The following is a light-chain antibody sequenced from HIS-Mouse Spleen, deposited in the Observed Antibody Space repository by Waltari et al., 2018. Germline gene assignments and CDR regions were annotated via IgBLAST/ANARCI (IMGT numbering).Light chain of an antibody. V-gene: IGLV2-23*01. J-gene: IGLJ1*01. CDR1: SCSVGRSPL. Sequence: QSALTQPASVSGSPGQSITISCPGTSCSVGRSPLVPWYQQHPGKAPKLMIYEGSKRPSGVSNRFSGSKSGNTASLTISGLQAEDEADYYCCSYAGSSTSVFGTGTKVTVL. CDR2: EGS. CDR3: CSYAGSSTSV.